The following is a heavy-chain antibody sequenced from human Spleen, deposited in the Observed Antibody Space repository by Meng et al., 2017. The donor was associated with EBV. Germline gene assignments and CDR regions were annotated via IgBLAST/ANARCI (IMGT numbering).Heavy chain of an antibody. V-gene: IGHV2-5*02. Sequence: ITFKESGPTPVTPAETLTLPCSFSGFSLSPTGVGVGWIRQPPGKALEWLALVYWDDDRHYSPSLHSRLTVTKDTSDNRVVLTMTNMAPVDTATYFCAHSPAFNGDFFFDSWGPGTLVTVSS. D-gene: IGHD4-17*01. CDR1: GFSLSPTGVG. CDR3: AHSPAFNGDFFFDS. J-gene: IGHJ4*02. CDR2: VYWDDDR.